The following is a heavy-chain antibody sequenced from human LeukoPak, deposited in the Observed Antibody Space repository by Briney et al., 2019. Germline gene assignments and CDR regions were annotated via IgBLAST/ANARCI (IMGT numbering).Heavy chain of an antibody. D-gene: IGHD5-18*01. Sequence: GGSLRLSCAASGFTFSSYGMHWVRQAPGKGLEWVAVISYDGSNKYYADSVKGRFTISRDNSKNTLYLQMNSLRAEDTAVYYCAKASWILDRFLDYWGQGTLVTVSS. CDR3: AKASWILDRFLDY. J-gene: IGHJ4*02. V-gene: IGHV3-30*18. CDR1: GFTFSSYG. CDR2: ISYDGSNK.